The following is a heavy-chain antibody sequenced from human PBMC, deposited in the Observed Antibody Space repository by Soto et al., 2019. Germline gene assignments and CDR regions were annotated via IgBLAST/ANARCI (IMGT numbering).Heavy chain of an antibody. CDR2: IDPSDSYT. D-gene: IGHD6-19*01. V-gene: IGHV5-10-1*01. CDR3: ARQEAVAGNDAWFDP. Sequence: PGESLKISCKGSGYSFTSYWISWVRQMPGKGLEWMGRIDPSDSYTNYSPSFQGHVTISADKSISTAYLQWSSLKASDTAMYYCARQEAVAGNDAWFDPRGQGTLVTVSS. CDR1: GYSFTSYW. J-gene: IGHJ5*02.